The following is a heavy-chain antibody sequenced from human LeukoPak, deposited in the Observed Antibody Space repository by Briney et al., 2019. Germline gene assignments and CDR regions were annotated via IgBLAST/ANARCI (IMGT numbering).Heavy chain of an antibody. Sequence: SETLSLTCTVSGGSISSTSYYWGWIRQPPGKGLEWIGSMYYSGSTYYNPSFKSRVTISVDTSKNQFSLKLSSVTAADTAVYYCAGRGGSYRYFDYWGQGTLVTVSS. V-gene: IGHV4-39*01. CDR3: AGRGGSYRYFDY. CDR2: MYYSGST. J-gene: IGHJ4*02. CDR1: GGSISSTSYY. D-gene: IGHD1-26*01.